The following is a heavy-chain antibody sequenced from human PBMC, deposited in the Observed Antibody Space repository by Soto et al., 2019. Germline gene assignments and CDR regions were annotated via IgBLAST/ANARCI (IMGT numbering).Heavy chain of an antibody. CDR1: GGSVNGYY. D-gene: IGHD3-3*01. J-gene: IGHJ5*02. CDR3: ATRITVFGLLIPPFDP. V-gene: IGHV4-34*01. Sequence: KLSETLSLTCAVYGGSVNGYYWNWIRQPPGKGLEWLGEINHTGGTHYNPSLKSRVTMSVDTSKNQFSLRLSSVTAADTAIYYCATRITVFGLLIPPFDPWGQGTQVTVSS. CDR2: INHTGGT.